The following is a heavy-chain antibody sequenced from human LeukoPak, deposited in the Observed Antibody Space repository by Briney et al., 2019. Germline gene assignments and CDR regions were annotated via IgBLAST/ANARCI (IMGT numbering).Heavy chain of an antibody. CDR1: GASISNYY. CDR3: ARWKYQLLFRNPYFDY. CDR2: LHTSGST. Sequence: KSSETLSLTCTVSGASISNYYWTWIRQPAGKGLEWIGRLHTSGSTDYNPSLKSRVTMSIDTPQSQFSLKLTSVTAADTAVYYCARWKYQLLFRNPYFDYWGQGTLVTVSS. J-gene: IGHJ4*02. D-gene: IGHD2-2*01. V-gene: IGHV4-4*07.